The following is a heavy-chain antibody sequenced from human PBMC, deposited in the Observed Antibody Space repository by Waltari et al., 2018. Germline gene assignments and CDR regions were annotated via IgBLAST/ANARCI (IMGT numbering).Heavy chain of an antibody. J-gene: IGHJ6*02. CDR3: ARDQHGGNDYYYYGMDV. CDR1: GGSISSSNW. CDR2: IYHSGST. Sequence: QVQLQESGPGLVKPSGTLSLTCAVSGGSISSSNWWSWVRQPPGKGLEWIGEIYHSGSTNYNPSLKSRVTISVDKSKNQFSLKLSSVTAADTAEYYCARDQHGGNDYYYYGMDVWGQGTTVTVSS. V-gene: IGHV4-4*02. D-gene: IGHD2-15*01.